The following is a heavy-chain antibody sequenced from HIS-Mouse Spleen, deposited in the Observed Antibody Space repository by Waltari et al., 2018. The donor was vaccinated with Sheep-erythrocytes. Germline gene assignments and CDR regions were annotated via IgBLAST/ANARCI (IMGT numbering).Heavy chain of an antibody. J-gene: IGHJ3*02. CDR1: GGSISSGGYY. CDR2: IYYDGST. CDR3: ARETGIAASKRAFDI. D-gene: IGHD6-13*01. Sequence: QVQLQESGPGLVKPSQTLSLTCTVSGGSISSGGYYWSWIRQHPGKGLEWIGYIYYDGSTYYTPSLKSRVTISVDTSKNQFSLKLSSVTAADTAVYYCARETGIAASKRAFDIWGQGTMVTVSS. V-gene: IGHV4-31*03.